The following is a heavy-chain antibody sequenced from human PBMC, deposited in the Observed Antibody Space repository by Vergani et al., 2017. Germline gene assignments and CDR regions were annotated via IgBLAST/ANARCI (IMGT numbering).Heavy chain of an antibody. D-gene: IGHD3-10*01. Sequence: QVQLVESGGALVRPGGSLRLSCAASGFTFSDFYMTWIRQAPGKGLEWVSYISSSSSHTNYAESVKGRFTISSDNGKNSLYLQMHSLRAEDTGVYYWARRGSYYKRFDYWGQGTLVTVSS. J-gene: IGHJ4*02. CDR2: ISSSSSHT. CDR1: GFTFSDFY. CDR3: ARRGSYYKRFDY. V-gene: IGHV3-11*06.